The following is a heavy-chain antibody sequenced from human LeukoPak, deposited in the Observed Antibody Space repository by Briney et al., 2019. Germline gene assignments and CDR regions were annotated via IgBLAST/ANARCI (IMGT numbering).Heavy chain of an antibody. Sequence: GASVRVSCKASGYTFTSYRISWVRQAPGQGLEWMGWISAYNGNTNYAQKLQGRVTMTTDTSTSTAYMELRSLRSDDTAVYYCARGIITMVRGVISWFDPWGQGTLVTVSS. J-gene: IGHJ5*02. CDR1: GYTFTSYR. D-gene: IGHD3-10*01. V-gene: IGHV1-18*01. CDR2: ISAYNGNT. CDR3: ARGIITMVRGVISWFDP.